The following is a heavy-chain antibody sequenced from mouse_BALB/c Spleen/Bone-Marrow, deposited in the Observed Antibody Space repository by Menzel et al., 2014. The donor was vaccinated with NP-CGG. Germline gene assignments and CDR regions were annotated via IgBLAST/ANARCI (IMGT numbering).Heavy chain of an antibody. CDR3: TRDLYDGYSYYAMDY. Sequence: EVKLVESGGGLVKPGGSLKLSCAASGFTFGSYTMSWVRQTPEKRLEWVATITSGGGYTYYPDSVKGRFTISRDNAKSTLYLQMSSLKSEDTAMYYCTRDLYDGYSYYAMDYWGQGTSVTVSS. D-gene: IGHD2-3*01. V-gene: IGHV5-6-4*01. CDR2: ITSGGGYT. CDR1: GFTFGSYT. J-gene: IGHJ4*01.